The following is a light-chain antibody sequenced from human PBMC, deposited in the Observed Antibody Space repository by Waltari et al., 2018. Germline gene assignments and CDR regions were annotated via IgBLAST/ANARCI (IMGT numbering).Light chain of an antibody. J-gene: IGKJ4*01. Sequence: DIVMTQSPLSLPVTPGEPASISCRSSQSLLSSNGNNYLDWYLQKPGQSPQLLIYLGSNRASGVTDRFSGSGSGTDFTLKISRVEAEDVGVYYCAQVLHTPLTFGGGTKVEIK. V-gene: IGKV2-28*01. CDR3: AQVLHTPLT. CDR2: LGS. CDR1: QSLLSSNGNNY.